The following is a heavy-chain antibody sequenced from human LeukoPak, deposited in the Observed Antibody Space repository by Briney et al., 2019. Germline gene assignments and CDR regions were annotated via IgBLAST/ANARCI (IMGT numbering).Heavy chain of an antibody. V-gene: IGHV1-2*02. Sequence: ASVKVSCKASGYTFTGYYMHWVRQAPGQGLEWMGWINPNSGGTNYAQKFQGRVTMTRDTSIGTAYMELSRLRSDDTAVYYCARVAYGDYVENWFDPWGQGTLVTVSS. D-gene: IGHD4-17*01. CDR3: ARVAYGDYVENWFDP. J-gene: IGHJ5*02. CDR1: GYTFTGYY. CDR2: INPNSGGT.